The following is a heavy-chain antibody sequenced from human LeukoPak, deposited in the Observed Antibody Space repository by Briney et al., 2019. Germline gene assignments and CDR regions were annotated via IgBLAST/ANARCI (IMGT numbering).Heavy chain of an antibody. Sequence: PGGSLRLSCAASGFTFSRYAMSWVRQAPRKGLQWVATVSGSSGNIFYTDSVKGRFTISRDNSKNTLFLQMDSLREDGTARYYCAKDRFGSGRPNWFEPWGQGTLVTVSS. V-gene: IGHV3-23*01. CDR1: GFTFSRYA. CDR2: VSGSSGNI. J-gene: IGHJ5*02. D-gene: IGHD3-10*01. CDR3: AKDRFGSGRPNWFEP.